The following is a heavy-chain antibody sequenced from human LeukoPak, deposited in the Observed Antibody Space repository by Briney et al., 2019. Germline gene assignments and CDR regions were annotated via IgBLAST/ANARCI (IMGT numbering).Heavy chain of an antibody. CDR3: ARSSPSWGYYYGTDV. J-gene: IGHJ6*02. D-gene: IGHD2-2*01. Sequence: SETLSLTCTVSGGSISSHCWTWLRQPPGKGLEWIGYMDHSGSTNYNPSLKSRVTISVDTSKNQFSLKLSSVTAADTAVYYCARSSPSWGYYYGTDVWGQGTKVTVSS. V-gene: IGHV4-59*11. CDR1: GGSISSHC. CDR2: MDHSGST.